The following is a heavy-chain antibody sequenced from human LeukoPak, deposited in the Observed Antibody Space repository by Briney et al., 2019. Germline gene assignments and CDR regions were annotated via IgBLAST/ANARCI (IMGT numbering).Heavy chain of an antibody. V-gene: IGHV4-34*01. CDR2: INHSGST. D-gene: IGHD6-19*01. Sequence: SETLSLTCAVYGGSFSGYYWSWIRQPPGKGLEWIGEINHSGSTNYNPSLKSRVTISVDTSKNQFSLKLSSVTAADTAVYYCARHGGGKYSSGWSPYFDYWGQGTLVTVSS. J-gene: IGHJ4*02. CDR1: GGSFSGYY. CDR3: ARHGGGKYSSGWSPYFDY.